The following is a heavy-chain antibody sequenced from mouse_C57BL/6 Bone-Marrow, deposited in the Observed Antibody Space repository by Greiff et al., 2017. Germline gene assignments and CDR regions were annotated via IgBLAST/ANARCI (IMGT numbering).Heavy chain of an antibody. D-gene: IGHD2-1*01. V-gene: IGHV1-81*01. CDR3: ASGGMVTTLFYWYFDV. Sequence: QVQLQQSGAELARPGASVKLSCKASGYTFTSYGISWVKQRTGQGLEWIGEIYPRSGNTYYNEKFKGKATLTADKSSSTAYMELRSLTSEDSAVYFCASGGMVTTLFYWYFDVWGTGTTVTVSS. J-gene: IGHJ1*03. CDR2: IYPRSGNT. CDR1: GYTFTSYG.